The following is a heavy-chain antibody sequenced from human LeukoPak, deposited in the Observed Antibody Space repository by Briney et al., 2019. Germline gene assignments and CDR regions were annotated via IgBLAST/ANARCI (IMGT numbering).Heavy chain of an antibody. CDR1: GGSISSYY. V-gene: IGHV4-59*01. CDR3: ARVKANNWFDP. CDR2: ISYSGRT. Sequence: SETLSLTCTVSGGSISSYYWSWIRQPPGKGLEWIGYISYSGRTNYNPSLKSRVTISVDTSKNQFSLRLSSVTAADTAVYSCARVKANNWFDPWGQGTLVTVSS. J-gene: IGHJ5*02.